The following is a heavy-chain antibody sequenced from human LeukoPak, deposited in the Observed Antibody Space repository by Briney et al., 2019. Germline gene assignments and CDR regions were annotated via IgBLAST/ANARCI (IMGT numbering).Heavy chain of an antibody. CDR1: GFTFSTYW. CDR2: INSAGSLT. V-gene: IGHV3-74*01. Sequence: GGSLRLSCAASGFTFSTYWMHWVRQAPGKGLVWVSGINSAGSLTRYADSVKGRFTISRDNAKNTVYLQMNSLRADDTAVYYCARDLKIVATPGDDFDSWGQGTLVTVSS. CDR3: ARDLKIVATPGDDFDS. D-gene: IGHD2-21*01. J-gene: IGHJ4*02.